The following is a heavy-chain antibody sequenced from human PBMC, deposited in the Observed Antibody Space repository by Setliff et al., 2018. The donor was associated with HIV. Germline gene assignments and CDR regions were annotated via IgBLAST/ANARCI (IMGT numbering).Heavy chain of an antibody. CDR3: ASLLPYSSGWYDFGY. D-gene: IGHD6-13*01. Sequence: PSETLSLTCTVSGASISRSSYYWGWIRQPPGKGLEWIGSTYNSGSTYYNPSLKSRVMISVDTSNNQFSLKVISVTAADTAVYYCASLLPYSSGWYDFGYWGQGTLVTVSS. J-gene: IGHJ4*02. CDR2: TYNSGST. V-gene: IGHV4-39*07. CDR1: GASISRSSYY.